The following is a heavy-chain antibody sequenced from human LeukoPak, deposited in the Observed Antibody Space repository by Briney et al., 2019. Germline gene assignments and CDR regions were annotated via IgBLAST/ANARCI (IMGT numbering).Heavy chain of an antibody. CDR3: AKGHLWFGEFCFDY. V-gene: IGHV4-4*07. CDR1: GGSISSYY. CDR2: IYTSGST. J-gene: IGHJ4*02. D-gene: IGHD3-10*01. Sequence: SETLSLTCTVSGGSISSYYWSWIRQPAGKGLEWIGRIYTSGSTNYNPSLKSRVTMSVDTSKNQFSLKLSSVTAADTAVYYCAKGHLWFGEFCFDYWGQGTLVPVSS.